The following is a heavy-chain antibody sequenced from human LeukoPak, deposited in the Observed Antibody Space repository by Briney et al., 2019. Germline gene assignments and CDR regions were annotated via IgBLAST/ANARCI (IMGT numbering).Heavy chain of an antibody. CDR2: INHSGST. CDR1: GGSFSGYY. Sequence: PSETLSLTCAVYGGSFSGYYWSWIRQPPGKGLEWIGEINHSGSTNYNPSLKSRVTISVDTSKNQFSLKLSSVTAADTVVYYCARGVYNYGGHNWFDPWGQGTLVTVSS. V-gene: IGHV4-34*01. J-gene: IGHJ5*02. CDR3: ARGVYNYGGHNWFDP. D-gene: IGHD5-18*01.